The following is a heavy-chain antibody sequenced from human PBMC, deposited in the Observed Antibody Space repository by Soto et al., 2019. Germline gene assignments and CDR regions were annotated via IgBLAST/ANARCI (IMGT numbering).Heavy chain of an antibody. D-gene: IGHD6-13*01. CDR3: ASSIAAAGTIDY. CDR2: ISYDGSNK. Sequence: GGSLRLSCAASGFTFSSYAMHWVRQAPGKGLEWVAVISYDGSNKYYADSVKGRFTISRDNSKNTLYLQMNSLRAEDTAVYYCASSIAAAGTIDYWGQGTLVTSPQ. V-gene: IGHV3-30-3*01. J-gene: IGHJ4*02. CDR1: GFTFSSYA.